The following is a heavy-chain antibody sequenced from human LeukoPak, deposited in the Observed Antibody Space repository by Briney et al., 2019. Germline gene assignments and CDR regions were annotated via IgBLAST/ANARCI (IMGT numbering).Heavy chain of an antibody. Sequence: GSSVKVSCKASGGTFSSYAISWVRQAPGQGLEWMGGIIPIFGTANYAQKFQGRVTITTDESTSTAYMELSSLRSEDTAVYYCARGCSSTSCYGWGVYYYYYYMDVWGKGTTVTVSS. J-gene: IGHJ6*03. CDR2: IIPIFGTA. CDR1: GGTFSSYA. V-gene: IGHV1-69*05. D-gene: IGHD2-2*01. CDR3: ARGCSSTSCYGWGVYYYYYYMDV.